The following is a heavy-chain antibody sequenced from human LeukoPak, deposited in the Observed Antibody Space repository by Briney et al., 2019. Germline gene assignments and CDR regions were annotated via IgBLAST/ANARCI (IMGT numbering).Heavy chain of an antibody. CDR3: ARGKGEAYNWNVALDY. CDR1: GGTFSSYA. D-gene: IGHD1-1*01. V-gene: IGHV1-69*06. CDR2: IIPIFGTA. J-gene: IGHJ4*02. Sequence: SVKVSCKASGGTFSSYAISWVRQAPGQGLEWMGGIIPIFGTANYAQKFQGRVTITADKSTSTAYMELSSLRSEDTAVYYCARGKGEAYNWNVALDYWGQGTLVTVSS.